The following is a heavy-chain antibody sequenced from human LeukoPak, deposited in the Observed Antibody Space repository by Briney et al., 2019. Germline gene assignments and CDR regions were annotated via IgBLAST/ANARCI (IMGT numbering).Heavy chain of an antibody. CDR2: INPNSGGT. CDR3: ARAVGTAMVEDAFDI. Sequence: ASVKVSCKASGYTFTSYGISWVRQAPGQGLEWMGWINPNSGGTNYAQKFQGWVTMTRDTSISTAYMELSRLRSDDTAVYYCARAVGTAMVEDAFDIWGQGTMVTVSS. CDR1: GYTFTSYG. D-gene: IGHD5-18*01. J-gene: IGHJ3*02. V-gene: IGHV1-2*04.